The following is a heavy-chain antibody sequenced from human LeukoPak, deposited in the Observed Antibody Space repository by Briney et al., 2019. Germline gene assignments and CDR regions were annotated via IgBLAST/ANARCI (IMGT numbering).Heavy chain of an antibody. CDR2: IYTSGTI. CDR3: ARVYRVITFGGVFAGNWFDP. Sequence: SETLSLTCTVSGGSISSYYWSWIRQPAGTALEWIGRIYTSGTITYNPSLKSRVTMSVDTSKNQFSLKLSSLTAADTAVYYCARVYRVITFGGVFAGNWFDPWGQGALVIVSS. D-gene: IGHD3-16*02. CDR1: GGSISSYY. V-gene: IGHV4-4*07. J-gene: IGHJ5*02.